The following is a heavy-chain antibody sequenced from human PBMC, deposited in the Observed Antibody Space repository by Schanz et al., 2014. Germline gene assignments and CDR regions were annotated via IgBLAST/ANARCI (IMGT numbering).Heavy chain of an antibody. V-gene: IGHV1-8*01. D-gene: IGHD5-12*01. Sequence: VQLEQSGAEVKKPGASVKVSCTASGYTFTSYDINWVRQAPGQGLEWLGWMNPNSGNPGFAQKFRGRVTMTRDTSISTAYMELSRLKSDDTAVYYCARAFGGYDPAGARDYWGQGTLVTVSS. CDR2: MNPNSGNP. J-gene: IGHJ4*02. CDR1: GYTFTSYD. CDR3: ARAFGGYDPAGARDY.